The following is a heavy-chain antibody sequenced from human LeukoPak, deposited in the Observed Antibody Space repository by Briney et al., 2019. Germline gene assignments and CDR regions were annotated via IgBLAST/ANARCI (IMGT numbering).Heavy chain of an antibody. D-gene: IGHD6-19*01. CDR1: GFTFSSFG. J-gene: IGHJ4*02. CDR3: AKYQRQWLPKGGFDY. Sequence: GRSLRLSCAASGFTFSSFGIHWVRQAPGRGLEWVAIIWYDGSAKYYADSVKGRFTISRDNSKNTLYLQMDNLRAEDTAVYYCAKYQRQWLPKGGFDYWGQGTLVTVSS. CDR2: IWYDGSAK. V-gene: IGHV3-33*06.